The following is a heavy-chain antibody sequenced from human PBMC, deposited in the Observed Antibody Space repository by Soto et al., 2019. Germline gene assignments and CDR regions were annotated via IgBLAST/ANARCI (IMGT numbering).Heavy chain of an antibody. CDR1: GFTCSSYG. D-gene: IGHD5-12*01. CDR3: AKDNGSGCDWLRVGDASDI. Sequence: GGSLRLSCAASGFTCSSYGMHWVRQAPGKGLEWVAVISYDGSNKYYADSVKGRLTISRDNSKNTLYLQMNSLRGEDTAVYYCAKDNGSGCDWLRVGDASDIWGQGTMVTVSS. V-gene: IGHV3-30*18. J-gene: IGHJ3*02. CDR2: ISYDGSNK.